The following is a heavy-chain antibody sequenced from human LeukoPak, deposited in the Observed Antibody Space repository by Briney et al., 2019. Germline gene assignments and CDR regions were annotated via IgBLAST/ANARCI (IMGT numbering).Heavy chain of an antibody. CDR2: IKKDGSER. CDR1: GFSFSNSW. J-gene: IGHJ3*02. Sequence: GGSLRLSCAASGFSFSNSWMSWVRQAPGKGLEWVANIKKDGSERIYGDSVKGRLTISRDNAKSSLFLQMDSLRPEDTAVYYCASQDSNNAFEIWGQGTKVTVSS. D-gene: IGHD3-22*01. CDR3: ASQDSNNAFEI. V-gene: IGHV3-7*01.